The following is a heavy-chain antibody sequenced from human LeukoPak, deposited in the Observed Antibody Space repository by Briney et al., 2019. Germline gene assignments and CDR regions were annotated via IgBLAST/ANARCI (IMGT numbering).Heavy chain of an antibody. CDR1: GGSISSGGYS. CDR2: IYYSGST. V-gene: IGHV4-30-4*07. Sequence: KSSETLSLTCAVSGGSISSGGYSWSWIRQPPGKGLEWIGYIYYSGSTYYNLSLKSRVTISVDTSKNQFSLKLSSVTAADTAVYYCARRPRITMVRGVIGWFDPWGQGTLVTVSS. CDR3: ARRPRITMVRGVIGWFDP. J-gene: IGHJ5*02. D-gene: IGHD3-10*01.